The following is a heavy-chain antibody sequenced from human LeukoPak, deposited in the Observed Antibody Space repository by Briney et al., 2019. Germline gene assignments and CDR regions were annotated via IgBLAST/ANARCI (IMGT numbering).Heavy chain of an antibody. D-gene: IGHD3-22*01. J-gene: IGHJ4*02. CDR1: GFTFSSYA. Sequence: GSLRLSCAASGFTFSSYAMHWVRQAPGKGLEWVAVISYDGSNKYYADSVKGRFTISRDNSKNTLYLQMNSLKAEDTAVYYCAREDLSSGIDYWGQGTLVTVSS. V-gene: IGHV3-30-3*01. CDR2: ISYDGSNK. CDR3: AREDLSSGIDY.